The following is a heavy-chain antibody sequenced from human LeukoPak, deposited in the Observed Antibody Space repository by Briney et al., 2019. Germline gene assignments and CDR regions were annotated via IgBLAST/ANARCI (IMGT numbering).Heavy chain of an antibody. CDR2: ISYDGSNK. V-gene: IGHV3-30*04. Sequence: GGSLRLSCAASGFTFSSYEMHWVRQAPGKGLEWVAVISYDGSNKYYADSVKGRFTTSRDNSKNTLYLQMNSLRAEDTAVYYCARDTVGYYYDSSGYYQDWGQGTLVTVSS. CDR1: GFTFSSYE. J-gene: IGHJ4*02. CDR3: ARDTVGYYYDSSGYYQD. D-gene: IGHD3-22*01.